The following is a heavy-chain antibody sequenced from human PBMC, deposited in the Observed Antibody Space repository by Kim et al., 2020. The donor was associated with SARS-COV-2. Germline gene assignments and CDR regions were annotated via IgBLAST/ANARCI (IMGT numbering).Heavy chain of an antibody. D-gene: IGHD3-22*01. CDR3: AKDDSSGYYYFDY. Sequence: GGSLRLSCAASGFTFSSYGMHWVRQAPGKGLEWVAVISYDGSNKYYADSVKGRFTIPRDNSKNTLYLQMNSLRAEDTAVYYCAKDDSSGYYYFDYWGQGTLVTVSS. CDR1: GFTFSSYG. V-gene: IGHV3-30*18. J-gene: IGHJ4*02. CDR2: ISYDGSNK.